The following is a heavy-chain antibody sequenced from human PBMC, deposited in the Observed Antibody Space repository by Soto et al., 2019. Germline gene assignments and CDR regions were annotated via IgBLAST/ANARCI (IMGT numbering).Heavy chain of an antibody. CDR2: IRSKANSYAT. CDR1: GFTFSCSA. Sequence: PGGSLRLSCAASGFTFSCSAMHWVRQSSGKGLEWVGRIRSKANSYATAYAASVKGRFTISRDDSKNTAYLQMNSLKTEDTAVYYCTRQVGNSYASYYWGQGTLVTVSS. J-gene: IGHJ4*02. D-gene: IGHD5-18*01. CDR3: TRQVGNSYASYY. V-gene: IGHV3-73*01.